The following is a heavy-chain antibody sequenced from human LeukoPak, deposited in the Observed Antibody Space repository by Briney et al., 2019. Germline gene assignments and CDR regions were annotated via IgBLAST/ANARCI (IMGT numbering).Heavy chain of an antibody. J-gene: IGHJ4*02. CDR3: AGGLPDIVTGSFRL. CDR1: GFTFSSYG. V-gene: IGHV3-30*03. Sequence: PGGTLRLSCAASGFTFSSYGMHWVRQAPGKGLEWVAVISYDGSNKYYADSLNGRLTIPRDNSKNKLFLQMNSLRADATAVYYCAGGLPDIVTGSFRLWGQGTVVPVP. CDR2: ISYDGSNK. D-gene: IGHD3-9*01.